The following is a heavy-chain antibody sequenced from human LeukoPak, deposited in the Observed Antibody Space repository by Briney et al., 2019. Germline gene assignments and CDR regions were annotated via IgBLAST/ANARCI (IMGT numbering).Heavy chain of an antibody. CDR3: ARGYGSGWYPANRYFDL. CDR1: GGSFSGYY. D-gene: IGHD6-19*01. CDR2: INHSGST. Sequence: SETLSLTCAVYGGSFSGYYWSWIRQPPGRGLEWIGEINHSGSTNYNPSLKSRVTISVDTSKNQFSLKLSSVTAADTAVYYRARGYGSGWYPANRYFDLWGRGTLVTVSS. J-gene: IGHJ2*01. V-gene: IGHV4-34*01.